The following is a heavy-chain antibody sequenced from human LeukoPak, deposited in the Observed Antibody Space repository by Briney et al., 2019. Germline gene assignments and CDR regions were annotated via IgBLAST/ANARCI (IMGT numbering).Heavy chain of an antibody. D-gene: IGHD3-22*01. J-gene: IGHJ4*02. CDR3: ARQRGYYDSSGTIFDY. V-gene: IGHV4-39*01. Sequence: PSETLSLTCTVSGGSISSSSYYWGWIRRPPGKGLEWIGSIYYSGSTYYNPSLKSRVTISVDTSKNQFSLKLSSVTAADTAVYYCARQRGYYDSSGTIFDYWGQGTLVTVSS. CDR1: GGSISSSSYY. CDR2: IYYSGST.